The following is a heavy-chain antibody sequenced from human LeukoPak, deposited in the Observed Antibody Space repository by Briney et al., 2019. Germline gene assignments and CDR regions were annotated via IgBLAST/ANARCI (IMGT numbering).Heavy chain of an antibody. Sequence: SETLPLTCTVSGGSISSYFWSWIRQPPGKGLEWIGHIYYSGSTNYNPSLKSRVTVSVDTSKNQFSLKLSSETAADTAVYYCARGAGNYYFYGMDVWGQGTTVTVSS. V-gene: IGHV4-59*01. CDR3: ARGAGNYYFYGMDV. J-gene: IGHJ6*02. CDR1: GGSISSYF. CDR2: IYYSGST.